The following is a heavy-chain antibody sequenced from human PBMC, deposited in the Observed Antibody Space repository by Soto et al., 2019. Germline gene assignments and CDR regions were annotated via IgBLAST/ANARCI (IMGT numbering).Heavy chain of an antibody. CDR3: ARGLTVYSAVLHYVYAMDV. CDR2: FIPLFGTP. CDR1: GGTFKSYV. V-gene: IGHV1-69*01. J-gene: IGHJ6*02. Sequence: QVQLVQSGAEVKKPGSSVKVSCKASGGTFKSYVFSWVRQAPGQGLEWMGGFIPLFGTPNYAQKFQGRVTMTADEATGTLYMEMSSLTSEDSAVYYCARGLTVYSAVLHYVYAMDVWGQGTTVTVFS. D-gene: IGHD7-27*01.